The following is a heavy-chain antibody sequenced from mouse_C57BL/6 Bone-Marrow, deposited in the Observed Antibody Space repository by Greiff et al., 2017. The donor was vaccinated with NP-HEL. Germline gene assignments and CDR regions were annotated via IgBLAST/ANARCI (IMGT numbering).Heavy chain of an antibody. J-gene: IGHJ1*03. CDR3: AISLTTVVAGYWYFDV. D-gene: IGHD1-1*01. Sequence: QVQLQQSGAELARPGASVKMSCKASGYTFTSYTMHWVKQRPGQGLEWIGYINPSSGYTKYNQKFKDKATLTADKSSITAYMQLSILTSADSTVYYCAISLTTVVAGYWYFDVWGTGTTVTVSS. V-gene: IGHV1-4*01. CDR1: GYTFTSYT. CDR2: INPSSGYT.